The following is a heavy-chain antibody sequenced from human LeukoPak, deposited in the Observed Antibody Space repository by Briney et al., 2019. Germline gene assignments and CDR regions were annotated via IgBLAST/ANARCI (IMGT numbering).Heavy chain of an antibody. CDR1: GYSISSGYY. Sequence: SETLSLTCTVSGYSISSGYYWGWIRQPPGKGLQWIGSIYHSGSTNYNPSLKSRVTISVDTSKNQFSLKLSSVTAADTAVYYCAREIIVGATSDAFDIWGQGTMVTVSS. D-gene: IGHD1-26*01. V-gene: IGHV4-38-2*02. CDR3: AREIIVGATSDAFDI. CDR2: IYHSGST. J-gene: IGHJ3*02.